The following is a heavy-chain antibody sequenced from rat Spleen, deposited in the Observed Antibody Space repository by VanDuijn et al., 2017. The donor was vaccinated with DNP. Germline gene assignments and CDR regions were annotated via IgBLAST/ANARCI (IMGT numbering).Heavy chain of an antibody. V-gene: IGHV5-20*01. J-gene: IGHJ2*01. CDR2: IRYDGGIT. D-gene: IGHD1-1*01. Sequence: EVQLVASGGDLVQPGRSLKLSCAASGFTFSDYYMAWVRQAPTKGLEWVAYIRYDGGITHFGDSVKGRFTISRDNARNTLYLQMDSLRSEDTATYYCARDQRLQWNYFDYWGQGVMDTVSS. CDR1: GFTFSDYY. CDR3: ARDQRLQWNYFDY.